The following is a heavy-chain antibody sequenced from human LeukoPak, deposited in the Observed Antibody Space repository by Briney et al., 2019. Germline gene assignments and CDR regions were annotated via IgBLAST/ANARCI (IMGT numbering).Heavy chain of an antibody. CDR3: ARPLSNGYFHDSGGYYPYAMDV. D-gene: IGHD3-22*01. CDR1: GFTFSTST. CDR2: ISYDGSNK. Sequence: GGSLRLSCAASGFTFSTSTMHWVRQAPGKGLERVAVISYDGSNKFYADSVKGRFAISRDNSKNTLYLQMNSLRGYDSAVYYCARPLSNGYFHDSGGYYPYAMDVWGQGTTVTVSS. J-gene: IGHJ6*02. V-gene: IGHV3-30*09.